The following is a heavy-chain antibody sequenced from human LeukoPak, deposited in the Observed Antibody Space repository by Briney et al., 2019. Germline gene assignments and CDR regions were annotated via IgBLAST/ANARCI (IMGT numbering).Heavy chain of an antibody. Sequence: GASVKVSCKASGYTFTSYDINWVRQATGQGLEWMGWMNPNIGNTGYAQKFQGRVTITRNTSISTAYMELSSLRSEDTAVYYCARLFLSVVRGVTDPPYDAFDIWGQGTMVTVSS. CDR2: MNPNIGNT. D-gene: IGHD3-10*01. J-gene: IGHJ3*02. V-gene: IGHV1-8*03. CDR3: ARLFLSVVRGVTDPPYDAFDI. CDR1: GYTFTSYD.